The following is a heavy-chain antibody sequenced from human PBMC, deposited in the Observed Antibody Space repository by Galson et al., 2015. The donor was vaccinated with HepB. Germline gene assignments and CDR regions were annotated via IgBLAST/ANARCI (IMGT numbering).Heavy chain of an antibody. Sequence: SVKVSCKASGYTFTSYGISWVRQAPGQGLEWMGWISAYNGNTNYAQKLQGRVTMTTDTPTSTAYMELRSLRAEDTAVYYCVKDDYDRNYYMDVWGKGTTVTVSS. CDR2: ISAYNGNT. D-gene: IGHD3-22*01. V-gene: IGHV1-18*04. CDR3: VKDDYDRNYYMDV. CDR1: GYTFTSYG. J-gene: IGHJ6*03.